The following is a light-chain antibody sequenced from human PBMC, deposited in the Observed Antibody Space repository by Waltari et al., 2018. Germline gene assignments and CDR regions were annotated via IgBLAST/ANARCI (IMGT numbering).Light chain of an antibody. J-gene: IGLJ2*01. V-gene: IGLV3-1*01. Sequence: SYEQTQPPSLSVSPGQTASITCSGEKLGDKYASWYQQQPGQSPVLVIYQDTKRPSGIPERFSGSNSGNTATLTISGTPAMDEADYYCQAWDNSTHVVFGGGTRLTVL. CDR3: QAWDNSTHVV. CDR2: QDT. CDR1: KLGDKY.